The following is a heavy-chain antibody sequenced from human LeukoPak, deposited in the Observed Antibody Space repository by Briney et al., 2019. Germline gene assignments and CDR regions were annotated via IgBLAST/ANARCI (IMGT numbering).Heavy chain of an antibody. CDR1: GGSISSSSYY. CDR3: ARTEGYSSSCDY. J-gene: IGHJ4*02. Sequence: SETLSFTCTVSGGSISSSSYYWGWIRQPPGKGLEWIGSIYYSGSTYYNPSLKSRVTISVDTSKNQFSLKLSSVTAADTAVYYCARTEGYSSSCDYWGQGTLVTVSS. D-gene: IGHD6-13*01. V-gene: IGHV4-39*01. CDR2: IYYSGST.